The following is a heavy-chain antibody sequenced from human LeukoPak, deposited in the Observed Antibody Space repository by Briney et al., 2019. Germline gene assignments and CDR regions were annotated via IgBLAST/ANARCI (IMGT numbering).Heavy chain of an antibody. Sequence: PGGSLRLSCAASGFTFSSYSMNWVRQAPGKGLEWVSSISSSSSYIYYADSVKGRFTISRDNAKNSLYLQMNSLGAEDTAVYYCARVGSGWYVDYWGQGTLVTVSS. V-gene: IGHV3-21*01. CDR1: GFTFSSYS. CDR3: ARVGSGWYVDY. CDR2: ISSSSSYI. J-gene: IGHJ4*02. D-gene: IGHD6-19*01.